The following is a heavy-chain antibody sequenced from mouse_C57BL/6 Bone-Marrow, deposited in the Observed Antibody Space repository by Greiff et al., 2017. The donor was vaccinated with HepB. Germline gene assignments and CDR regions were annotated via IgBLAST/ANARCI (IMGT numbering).Heavy chain of an antibody. CDR1: GYAFTNYL. CDR3: ARATTVAADYFDY. D-gene: IGHD1-1*01. CDR2: INPGSGGT. Sequence: VQLQQSGAELVRPGTSVKVSCKASGYAFTNYLIEWVKQRPGQGLEWIGVINPGSGGTNYNEKFKGKATLTADKSSSTAYMQLSSLTSEDSAVYFCARATTVAADYFDYWGQGTTLTVSS. V-gene: IGHV1-54*01. J-gene: IGHJ2*01.